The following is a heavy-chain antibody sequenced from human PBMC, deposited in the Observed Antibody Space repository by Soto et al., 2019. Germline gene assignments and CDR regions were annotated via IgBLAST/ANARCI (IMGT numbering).Heavy chain of an antibody. CDR2: FDPEDGET. CDR3: ATSVGGYSSSSAAGIGWFDP. CDR1: GYTLTELS. Sequence: ASVKVSCKVSGYTLTELSMHWVRQAPGKGLEWMGGFDPEDGETIYAQKFQGRVTMTEDTSTDTAYMELSSLRSEDTAVYYCATSVGGYSSSSAAGIGWFDPCGQRPMVTVSS. J-gene: IGHJ5*02. V-gene: IGHV1-24*01. D-gene: IGHD6-6*01.